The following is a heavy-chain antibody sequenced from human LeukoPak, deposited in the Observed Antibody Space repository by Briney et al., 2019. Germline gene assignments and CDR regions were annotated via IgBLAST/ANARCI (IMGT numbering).Heavy chain of an antibody. CDR1: GFTFSSYW. J-gene: IGHJ3*02. Sequence: GGSLRLSCAASGFTFSSYWMHWVRQVPGKGLVWVSRIATDGSSTTCADYVKGRFTISRDNAENTLYLQMNSLRAEDTAVYYCARDKSGGNSNAFDIWGQGTLVTVSS. D-gene: IGHD4-23*01. CDR3: ARDKSGGNSNAFDI. CDR2: IATDGSST. V-gene: IGHV3-74*01.